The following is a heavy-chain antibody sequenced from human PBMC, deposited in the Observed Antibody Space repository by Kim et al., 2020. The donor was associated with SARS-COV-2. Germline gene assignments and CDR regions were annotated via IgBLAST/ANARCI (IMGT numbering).Heavy chain of an antibody. D-gene: IGHD2-2*01. Sequence: KGQFSISRDNVKNQLYLKMNSLRDEDTAVYYCARGYCSSSSCFAGRYFDYWGQGTLVTVSS. J-gene: IGHJ4*02. V-gene: IGHV3-11*06. CDR3: ARGYCSSSSCFAGRYFDY.